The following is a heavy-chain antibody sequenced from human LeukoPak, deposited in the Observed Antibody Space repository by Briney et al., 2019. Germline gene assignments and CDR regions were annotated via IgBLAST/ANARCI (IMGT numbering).Heavy chain of an antibody. CDR2: INSGGSGT. V-gene: IGHV3-74*01. Sequence: GGSLRLSCAASGFSFSSYWMHWVRQTPGKGLVWVSRINSGGSGTSHADSVKGRFTISRDNTKNTLYLQMHSLRAEDTAVYYCATSLRPLPDYWGQGTLVTVSS. J-gene: IGHJ4*02. CDR1: GFSFSSYW. D-gene: IGHD6-25*01. CDR3: ATSLRPLPDY.